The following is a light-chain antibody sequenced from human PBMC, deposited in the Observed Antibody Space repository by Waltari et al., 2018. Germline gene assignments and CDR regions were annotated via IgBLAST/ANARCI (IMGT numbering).Light chain of an antibody. Sequence: DIVLTQSPATLSLSPVERATLSCRASQSIHNYFAWYQQNHGQAPRLLIYETSDRATGSSARVSGSGSETDFTLTIRRLEPEDFEDYYCQQSRNWTLTFGGGTKVEIK. J-gene: IGKJ4*01. V-gene: IGKV3-11*01. CDR2: ETS. CDR3: QQSRNWTLT. CDR1: QSIHNY.